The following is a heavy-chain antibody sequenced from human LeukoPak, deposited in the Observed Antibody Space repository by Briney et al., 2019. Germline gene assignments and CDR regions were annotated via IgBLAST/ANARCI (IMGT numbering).Heavy chain of an antibody. J-gene: IGHJ6*03. CDR1: GFTFISYT. Sequence: PGGSLSLSCAASGFTFISYTIHWVRQAPGKGLEWVSSISAVSTYIYYADSVKGRFTISRDNVEKSAYLELSGLTAHDTAIYYCARGGIAGRPVYYYYMDVWGKGTTVTVSS. D-gene: IGHD6-6*01. CDR2: ISAVSTYI. CDR3: ARGGIAGRPVYYYYMDV. V-gene: IGHV3-21*01.